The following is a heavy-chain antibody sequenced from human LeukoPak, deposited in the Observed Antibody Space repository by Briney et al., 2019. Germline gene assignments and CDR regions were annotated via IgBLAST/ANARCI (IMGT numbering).Heavy chain of an antibody. D-gene: IGHD3-10*01. CDR1: GYTFTSYG. V-gene: IGHV1-18*01. CDR2: INPNSGGT. CDR3: ARDSMPTRGVRRGFDP. Sequence: ASVKVSCKASGYTFTSYGISWVRQAPGQGLEWMGWINPNSGGTNYAQKFHGRVTMTTDTSTRTAYMELRSLRSDDTAVYYCARDSMPTRGVRRGFDPWGQGTLVTVSS. J-gene: IGHJ5*02.